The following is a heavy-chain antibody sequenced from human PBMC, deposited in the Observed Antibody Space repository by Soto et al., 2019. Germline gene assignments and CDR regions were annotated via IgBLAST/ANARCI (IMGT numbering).Heavy chain of an antibody. CDR3: ERRHSGGFFRVFDS. J-gene: IGHJ4*02. V-gene: IGHV1-69*06. CDR1: GGSLSTNP. CDR2: TGSGTGPG. Sequence: QVQLVQSGTEVKKPGSSVKVSCKASGGSLSTNPISWVRHAPGQGLEWMGGTGSGTGPGNHAQKFQGRLTVTGDKSTSAVYLALTNLSSEDTAVYYCERRHSGGFFRVFDSWGQGTLVTVSS. D-gene: IGHD2-15*01.